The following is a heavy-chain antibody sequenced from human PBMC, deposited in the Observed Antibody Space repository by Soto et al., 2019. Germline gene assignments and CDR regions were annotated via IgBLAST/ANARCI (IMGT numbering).Heavy chain of an antibody. CDR3: ARGSFRYYYYGMGV. J-gene: IGHJ6*02. V-gene: IGHV4-59*01. CDR2: IYYTGST. D-gene: IGHD3-10*01. CDR1: GGSISSYY. Sequence: SETLSLTCTVSGGSISSYYWSWIRQPPGKGLEWIGYIYYTGSTNYNPSLKSRVTISVDTSKNQFSLKLSSVTAADTAVYYCARGSFRYYYYGMGVWGQGTTVTVSS.